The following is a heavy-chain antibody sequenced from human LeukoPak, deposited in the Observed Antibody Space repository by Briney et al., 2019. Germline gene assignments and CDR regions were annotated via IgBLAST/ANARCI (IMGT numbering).Heavy chain of an antibody. Sequence: SETLSLTCTVSGGSISSSSYYWGWIRQPPGKGLEWIGSIYYSGSTYYNPSLKTRVTISVDTSKNQFSLKLSSVTAADTAVYYCARTSHYYDSSGFDFDYWGQGTLVTVSS. D-gene: IGHD3-22*01. CDR1: GGSISSSSYY. V-gene: IGHV4-39*01. J-gene: IGHJ4*02. CDR3: ARTSHYYDSSGFDFDY. CDR2: IYYSGST.